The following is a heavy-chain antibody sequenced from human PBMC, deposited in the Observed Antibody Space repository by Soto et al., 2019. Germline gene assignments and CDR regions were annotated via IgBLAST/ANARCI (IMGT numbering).Heavy chain of an antibody. CDR1: GFTFSSYG. V-gene: IGHV3-30*18. D-gene: IGHD2-21*02. Sequence: QVQLVESGGGVVQPGRSLRVSCAASGFTFSSYGMHWVRQAPGKGLEWVAVISYDGSNKYYADSVKGRFTISRDNSKNTLYLQMNSPIAEDTAVYYCAKGDCGGDCYSFDALDIWGQGTMVTVSS. CDR2: ISYDGSNK. CDR3: AKGDCGGDCYSFDALDI. J-gene: IGHJ3*02.